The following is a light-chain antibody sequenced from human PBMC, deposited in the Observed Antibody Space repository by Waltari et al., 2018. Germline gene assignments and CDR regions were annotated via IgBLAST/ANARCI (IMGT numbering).Light chain of an antibody. CDR2: KAS. V-gene: IGKV1-5*03. J-gene: IGKJ1*01. CDR1: QSIRNW. CDR3: QQYDSFSPWT. Sequence: DIQMTQSPSTLSASVGDRVTITCRASQSIRNWLAWYQQKPGKAPKLLIYKASSLESGVPSRFSGSGSGTEFTLTISSLQPDDFATYYCQQYDSFSPWTFGQGTKVDIK.